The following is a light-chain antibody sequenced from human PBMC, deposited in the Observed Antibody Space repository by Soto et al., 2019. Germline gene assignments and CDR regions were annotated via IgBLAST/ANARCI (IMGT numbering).Light chain of an antibody. J-gene: IGKJ1*01. V-gene: IGKV2-28*01. CDR3: MQPLQTPWT. CDR1: QSLLHSSGYNY. Sequence: DIVMTQSPLSLPVTPGEPASISCRSSQSLLHSSGYNYLHWYLQKPGQSPQLLIYLGSNRASGVPDRFSGSGSGTDFTLKISRVEAEGVGVYYCMQPLQTPWTFGQGTKVEIK. CDR2: LGS.